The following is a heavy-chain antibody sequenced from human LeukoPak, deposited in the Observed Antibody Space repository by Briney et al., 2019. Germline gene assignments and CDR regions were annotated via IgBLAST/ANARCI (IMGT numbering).Heavy chain of an antibody. V-gene: IGHV4-39*07. D-gene: IGHD6-19*01. Sequence: PSETLSLTCTVSGGSISSSSYYWGWIRQPPGKGLEWIGSIYYSGSTYYNPSLKSRVTISVDTSKNQFSLKLSSVTAADTAVYYCARVRIAVAGTPYFDYWGQGTLVTVSS. CDR1: GGSISSSSYY. CDR3: ARVRIAVAGTPYFDY. CDR2: IYYSGST. J-gene: IGHJ4*02.